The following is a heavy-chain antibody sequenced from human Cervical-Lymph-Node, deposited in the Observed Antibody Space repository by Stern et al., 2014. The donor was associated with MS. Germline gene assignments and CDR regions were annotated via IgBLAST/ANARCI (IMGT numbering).Heavy chain of an antibody. Sequence: QMQLVQSGAEIMKPGASVKVSCKASGYTFTAFDINWVRQATGQGLEWMGWMNPKSGKTAYAQKFQGRVTLTRNTSTSTAYMALSSLTSEDTAVYYCARGLVYSDSGGYRWGQGTLVTVSS. CDR2: MNPKSGKT. J-gene: IGHJ4*02. CDR1: GYTFTAFD. V-gene: IGHV1-8*01. CDR3: ARGLVYSDSGGYR. D-gene: IGHD3-22*01.